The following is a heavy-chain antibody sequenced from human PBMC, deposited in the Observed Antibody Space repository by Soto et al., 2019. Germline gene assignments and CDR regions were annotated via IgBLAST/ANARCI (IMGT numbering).Heavy chain of an antibody. V-gene: IGHV3-30-3*01. CDR3: ARGQWDGYFDY. CDR1: GFTFSSYA. J-gene: IGHJ4*02. Sequence: VQLVESGGGVVQPGRSLRLSCAASGFTFSSYAMHWVRQAPGKGLEWVAVISYDGSNKYYADSVKGRFTISRDNSKNTLYLQMNSLRAEDTAVYYCARGQWDGYFDYWGQGTLVTVSS. CDR2: ISYDGSNK. D-gene: IGHD1-26*01.